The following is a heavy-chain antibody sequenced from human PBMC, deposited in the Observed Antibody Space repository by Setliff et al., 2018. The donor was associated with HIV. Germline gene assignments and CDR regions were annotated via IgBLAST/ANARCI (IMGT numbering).Heavy chain of an antibody. CDR3: VRDITTCWDV. CDR1: GFTFSNHW. CDR2: INYHGSDI. Sequence: PGGSLRLSCVGSGFTFSNHWMQWVRQAPGKGLVWVSRINYHGSDISYADSVQGRFTISRDNAKNTLYLQMNSLRAEDTAVYYCVRDITTCWDVWGQGTTVTVSS. V-gene: IGHV3-74*01. J-gene: IGHJ6*02. D-gene: IGHD4-4*01.